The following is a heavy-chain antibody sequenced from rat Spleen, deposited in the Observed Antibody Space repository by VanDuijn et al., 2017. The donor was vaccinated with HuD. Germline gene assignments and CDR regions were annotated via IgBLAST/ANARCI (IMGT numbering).Heavy chain of an antibody. CDR3: AREAAISRGVMDA. V-gene: IGHV3-3*01. CDR1: GYSITSGYG. D-gene: IGHD1-2*01. J-gene: IGHJ4*01. Sequence: EVQLQESGPGLVKPSQSLSLTCSVTGYSITSGYGWNWIRKFPGNKLEWMGYINSAGNTNYNPPLRSQISITRDTSKNQFFLQLTSVTTEDTGTYYCAREAAISRGVMDAWGQGASVTVSS. CDR2: INSAGNT.